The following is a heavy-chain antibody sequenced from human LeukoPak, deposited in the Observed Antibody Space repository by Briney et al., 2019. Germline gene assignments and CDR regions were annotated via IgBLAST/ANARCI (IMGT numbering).Heavy chain of an antibody. Sequence: ASVKVSCKASGYTFTSYYMHWVRQAPGQGLEWMGIINPSGGSTNYAQKLQGRVTMTTDTSTSTAYMELRSLRSDDTAVYYCARESSSGWHNWFDPWGQGTLVTVSS. CDR1: GYTFTSYY. D-gene: IGHD6-19*01. CDR3: ARESSSGWHNWFDP. J-gene: IGHJ5*02. CDR2: INPSGGST. V-gene: IGHV1-46*01.